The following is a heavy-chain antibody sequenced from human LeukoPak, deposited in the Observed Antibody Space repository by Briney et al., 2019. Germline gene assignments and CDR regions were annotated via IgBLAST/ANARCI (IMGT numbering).Heavy chain of an antibody. CDR2: IYHSGST. D-gene: IGHD6-13*01. J-gene: IGHJ6*03. Sequence: SETLSLTCAVSGGSISSGNWWSWVRQPPGMGLEWIGEIYHSGSTNYNPSLKSRVTISVDRSKNQFSLKLSSVTAADTAVYYCAGVKQQLVPYYYYYYMDVWGKGTTVTVSS. CDR1: GGSISSGNW. CDR3: AGVKQQLVPYYYYYYMDV. V-gene: IGHV4-4*02.